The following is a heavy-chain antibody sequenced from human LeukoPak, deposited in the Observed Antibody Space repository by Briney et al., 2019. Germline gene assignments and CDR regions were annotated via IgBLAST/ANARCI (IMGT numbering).Heavy chain of an antibody. CDR2: IDPISGDT. CDR1: GYTFTAYY. J-gene: IGHJ4*02. Sequence: ASGKVSCKASGYTFTAYYIHWVRQAPGQGLEWMGWIDPISGDTKYAQKFQGRVTMNRDTSISPAYMELSRLRSDDTAVYYCAGLLGTSTLDYWGQGTLVTVSS. V-gene: IGHV1-2*02. CDR3: AGLLGTSTLDY. D-gene: IGHD7-27*01.